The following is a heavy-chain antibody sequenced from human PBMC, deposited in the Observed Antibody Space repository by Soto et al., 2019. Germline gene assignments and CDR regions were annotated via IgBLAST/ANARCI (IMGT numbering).Heavy chain of an antibody. CDR2: IIPIFGTA. V-gene: IGHV1-69*13. D-gene: IGHD5-12*01. CDR1: GGTFSSYA. Sequence: SVKVSCKASGGTFSSYAISWVLQAPGQGLEWMGGIIPIFGTANYAQKFQGRVTITADESTSTAYMELSSLRSEDTAVYYCARDQMATIPSNAFDIWGQGTMVTVSS. CDR3: ARDQMATIPSNAFDI. J-gene: IGHJ3*02.